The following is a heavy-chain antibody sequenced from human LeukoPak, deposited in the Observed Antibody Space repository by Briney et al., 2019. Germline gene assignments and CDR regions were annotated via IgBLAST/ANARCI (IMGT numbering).Heavy chain of an antibody. Sequence: TGGSLRLSCAASGFNFNTYGMSWVRQVPGKGLEWAAAITGSGGSTFYADSVKGRFTISRDNSKNTLYLQMNSLRAEDTAVYYCAKDTLLLWFGEFYYFDYWGQGTLVTVSS. V-gene: IGHV3-23*01. CDR3: AKDTLLLWFGEFYYFDY. CDR2: ITGSGGST. J-gene: IGHJ4*02. CDR1: GFNFNTYG. D-gene: IGHD3-10*01.